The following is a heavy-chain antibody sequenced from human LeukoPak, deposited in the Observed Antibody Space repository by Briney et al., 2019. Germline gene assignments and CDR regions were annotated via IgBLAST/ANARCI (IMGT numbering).Heavy chain of an antibody. CDR2: IVVGSGNT. V-gene: IGHV1-58*02. D-gene: IGHD6-19*01. Sequence: ASVKVSCKASGFTFTSSAMQWVRQARGQRLGWIGWIVVGSGNTNYAQKFQERVTITRDMSTSTAYMELSSLRSEDTAVYYCAAIKSPVAGIDYWGQGTLVTVSS. J-gene: IGHJ4*02. CDR1: GFTFTSSA. CDR3: AAIKSPVAGIDY.